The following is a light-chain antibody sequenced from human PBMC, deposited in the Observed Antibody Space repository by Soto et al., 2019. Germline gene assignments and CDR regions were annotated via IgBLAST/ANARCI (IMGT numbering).Light chain of an antibody. J-gene: IGLJ1*01. CDR1: TSDIHDFNS. CDR3: TSYTAKNTLV. Sequence: QSVLTQPASVSGSPGQSITISCSGPTSDIHDFNSISWYRHHPGKAPRLIVYDVNKRPSGISPRFSGSKSGLTASLNISGLQGEDEADYFCTSYTAKNTLVFGAGTKVTVL. CDR2: DVN. V-gene: IGLV2-14*01.